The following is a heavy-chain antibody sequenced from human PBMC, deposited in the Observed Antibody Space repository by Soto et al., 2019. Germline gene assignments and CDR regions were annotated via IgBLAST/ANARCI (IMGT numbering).Heavy chain of an antibody. CDR3: ATHYYDTGYFDY. D-gene: IGHD3-22*01. Sequence: ASVKVSCKASGYTFTSYGISWVRQAPGQGLEWMGWISAYNGNTNYAQKLQGRVTMTTDTSTSTAYMELRSLRSEDTAVYYCATHYYDTGYFDYWGQGTLVTVSS. J-gene: IGHJ4*02. CDR2: ISAYNGNT. CDR1: GYTFTSYG. V-gene: IGHV1-18*01.